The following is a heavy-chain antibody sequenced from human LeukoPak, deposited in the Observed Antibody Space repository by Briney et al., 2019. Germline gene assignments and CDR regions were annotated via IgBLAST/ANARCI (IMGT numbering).Heavy chain of an antibody. V-gene: IGHV3-11*04. CDR1: GFTFSSYA. Sequence: GGSLRLSCAASGFTFSSYAMSWIRQAPGKGLEWVSYISSSGSTIYYADSVKGRFTISRDNAKNSLYLQMNSLRAEDTAVYYCASGNIVVVPAAIAYWGQGTLVTVSS. D-gene: IGHD2-2*02. CDR2: ISSSGSTI. J-gene: IGHJ4*02. CDR3: ASGNIVVVPAAIAY.